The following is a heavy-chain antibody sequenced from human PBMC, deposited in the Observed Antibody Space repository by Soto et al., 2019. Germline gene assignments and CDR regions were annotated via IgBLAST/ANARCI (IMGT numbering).Heavy chain of an antibody. V-gene: IGHV3-48*02. Sequence: EVQLVESGGGLVQRGGSLRLSCAASGFTFGIYSMNWVRQAPGKGLEWISYINGSSSTMYYADSVKGRFIISRDNADNSLYLQMNSLRDADTAVYYCARGDRFRFSVDRGFSDGLFLSWGQGTLVTVSS. CDR2: INGSSSTM. CDR3: ARGDRFRFSVDRGFSDGLFLS. J-gene: IGHJ5*02. D-gene: IGHD5-12*01. CDR1: GFTFGIYS.